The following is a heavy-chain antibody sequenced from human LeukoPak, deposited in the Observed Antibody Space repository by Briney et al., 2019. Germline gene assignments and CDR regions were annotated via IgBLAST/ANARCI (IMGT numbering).Heavy chain of an antibody. J-gene: IGHJ4*02. D-gene: IGHD3-22*01. CDR1: GYSISSGYY. Sequence: PSETLSRTCTVSGYSISSGYYWCWIRQPPGKGLEWIGSIYHSGSTYYNPSLKSRVTISVDTSKNQFSLKLSSVTAADTAVYYCATSLYFIVVVTFDYWGQGTLVTISS. CDR2: IYHSGST. V-gene: IGHV4-38-2*02. CDR3: ATSLYFIVVVTFDY.